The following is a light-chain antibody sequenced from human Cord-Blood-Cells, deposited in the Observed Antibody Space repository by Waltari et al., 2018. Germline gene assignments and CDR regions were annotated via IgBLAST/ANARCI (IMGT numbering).Light chain of an antibody. J-gene: IGLJ3*02. V-gene: IGLV2-23*01. CDR1: SSDVGSYNL. CDR3: CSYAGSNTWV. CDR2: EGS. Sequence: QSALTQPASVSGSPGQSITISCTGTSSDVGSYNLFSWYQQHPGKAPKLMIYEGSKRPSGVSNRFSGSKSGNTASLTISVLQAEDEADYYCCSYAGSNTWVFGGGTKLTVL.